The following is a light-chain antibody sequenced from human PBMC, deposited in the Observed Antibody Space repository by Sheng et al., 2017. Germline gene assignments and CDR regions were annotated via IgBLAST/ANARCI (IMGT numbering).Light chain of an antibody. CDR1: QDIRNY. J-gene: IGKJ4*01. V-gene: IGKV1-39*01. CDR2: GAS. CDR3: QQSYNTPGLT. Sequence: DIQLTQSPSSLSASVGDRVTITCRASQDIRNYLNWYQQKPGKAPRLLICGASRLQSGVSSRFSGSGSGTDFTLTINSLQPEDFATYYCQQSYNTPGLTFGGGSKVDIK.